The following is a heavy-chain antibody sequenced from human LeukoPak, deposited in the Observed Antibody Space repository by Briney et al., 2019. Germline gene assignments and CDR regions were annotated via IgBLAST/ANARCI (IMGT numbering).Heavy chain of an antibody. Sequence: SETLSPTCTVSGGSISSYYWSWIRQPPGKGLQWIGQIYSSGSTNYNPSLKSRVTISVDTSKNHYSLRLSSVTAADTAVYYCARKGSYGSGSYSFDIWGQGTMVTVSS. J-gene: IGHJ3*02. CDR3: ARKGSYGSGSYSFDI. CDR1: GGSISSYY. CDR2: IYSSGST. V-gene: IGHV4-59*01. D-gene: IGHD3-10*01.